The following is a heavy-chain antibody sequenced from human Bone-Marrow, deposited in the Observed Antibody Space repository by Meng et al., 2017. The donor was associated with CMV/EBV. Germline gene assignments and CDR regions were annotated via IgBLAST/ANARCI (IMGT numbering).Heavy chain of an antibody. Sequence: SETLSLTCTGSGGSISSYYWSWIRQPPGKGLEWIGYIYYSGSTNYNPSLKSRVTISVDTSKNQFSLKLSSVTAADTAVYYCASSKGHGGSYYSGYFDYWGQGTLVTVSS. CDR2: IYYSGST. CDR3: ASSKGHGGSYYSGYFDY. D-gene: IGHD1-26*01. V-gene: IGHV4-59*01. CDR1: GGSISSYY. J-gene: IGHJ4*02.